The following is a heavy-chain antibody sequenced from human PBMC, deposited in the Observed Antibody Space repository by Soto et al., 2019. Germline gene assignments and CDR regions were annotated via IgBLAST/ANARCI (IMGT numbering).Heavy chain of an antibody. D-gene: IGHD4-17*01. CDR3: ARRYGYAFDI. V-gene: IGHV4-59*01. CDR1: GASITQYY. CDR2: VSSTGST. J-gene: IGHJ3*02. Sequence: SETLSLTCTVSGASITQYYWNWIRQSPGKGLEWIVSVSSTGSTVYNPSLTSRVTVSLDTSKNQFSLTLNSVTAADTAVYHCARRYGYAFDIWGQGTMVTVSS.